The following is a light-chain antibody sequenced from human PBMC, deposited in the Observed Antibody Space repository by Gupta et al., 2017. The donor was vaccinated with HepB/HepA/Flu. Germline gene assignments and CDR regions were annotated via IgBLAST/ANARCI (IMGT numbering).Light chain of an antibody. Sequence: QSALTQPASVSGSPGQSITISCTGFSSDVGGYEYVYWYQQHPGKAPKLIIFDVSDRPSGVSNRFSGSKSGNTASLTISRLRAEDDAHYYCNSYSSSNTLVVFGGGTKLTVL. J-gene: IGLJ2*01. CDR1: SSDVGGYEY. V-gene: IGLV2-14*03. CDR3: NSYSSSNTLVV. CDR2: DVS.